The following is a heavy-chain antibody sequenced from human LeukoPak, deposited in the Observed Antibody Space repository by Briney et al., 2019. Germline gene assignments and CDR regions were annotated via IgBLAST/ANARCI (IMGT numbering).Heavy chain of an antibody. Sequence: PGGSLRLSCAASGFTFSSYGMHWVRQAPGKGLEWVAVISYDGSNKYYADSVKGRFTISRDNSKNTLYLQMNSLRAEDTAVYYCAKDRYGWELLSYYFDYWGQEPWSPSPQ. V-gene: IGHV3-30*18. CDR1: GFTFSSYG. D-gene: IGHD1-26*01. J-gene: IGHJ4*01. CDR3: AKDRYGWELLSYYFDY. CDR2: ISYDGSNK.